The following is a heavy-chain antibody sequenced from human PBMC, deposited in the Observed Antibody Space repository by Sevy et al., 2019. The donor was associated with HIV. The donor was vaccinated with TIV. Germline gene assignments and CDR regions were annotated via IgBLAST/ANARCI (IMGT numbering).Heavy chain of an antibody. J-gene: IGHJ4*02. CDR3: ARESGDCSSTSCYEGVFDY. CDR2: IYTSEST. Sequence: SETLSLTCTVSGGSISSGSYYWSWIRQPAGKGLEWIGRIYTSESTNCSPSLRSRVTISVDTSKNQFSLKLSSVTAADTAMYYSARESGDCSSTSCYEGVFDYWGQGTLVTVSS. CDR1: GGSISSGSYY. D-gene: IGHD2-2*01. V-gene: IGHV4-61*02.